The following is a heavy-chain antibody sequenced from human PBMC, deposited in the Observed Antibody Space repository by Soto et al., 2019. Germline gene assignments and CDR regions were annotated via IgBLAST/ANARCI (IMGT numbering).Heavy chain of an antibody. D-gene: IGHD3-10*01. J-gene: IGHJ4*02. CDR2: TYYRSKWYN. Sequence: SQTLSLTCAISGDSVSGNSAAWNWIRQSPSRGLEWLGRTYYRSKWYNDYAVSVKSRITVTPDTSKNQFSLHLNSVTPEDTAVYYCAREFPYYKSSDSYFDYWDQGALVTVSS. CDR1: GDSVSGNSAA. CDR3: AREFPYYKSSDSYFDY. V-gene: IGHV6-1*01.